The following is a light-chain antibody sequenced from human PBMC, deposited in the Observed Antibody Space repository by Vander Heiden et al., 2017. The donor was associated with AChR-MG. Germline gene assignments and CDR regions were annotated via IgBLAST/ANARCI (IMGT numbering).Light chain of an antibody. Sequence: EIVMTQSPATLSVSPGERATLSCRASQTVRSNLAWYQHKPGQAPRLLIYDASTRATDIPARFSGSGSGTEFTLTISSLQSEDFAVYYCQQDNNWPRTFGQGPKVEI. CDR1: QTVRSN. CDR2: DAS. CDR3: QQDNNWPRT. V-gene: IGKV3-15*01. J-gene: IGKJ1*01.